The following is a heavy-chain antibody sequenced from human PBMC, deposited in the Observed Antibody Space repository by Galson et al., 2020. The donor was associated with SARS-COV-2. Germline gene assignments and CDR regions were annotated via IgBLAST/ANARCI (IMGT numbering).Heavy chain of an antibody. D-gene: IGHD3-3*01. V-gene: IGHV4-31*03. CDR3: ARGITIFGVVANAFDI. CDR2: IYYSGST. Sequence: ETSETLSLTCTVSGGSISSGGYYWSCIRQHPGKGLEWIGYIYYSGSTYYNPSLKSRVTISVDTSKNQFSLKLSSVTAADTAVYYCARGITIFGVVANAFDIWGQGTMVTVSS. CDR1: GGSISSGGYY. J-gene: IGHJ3*02.